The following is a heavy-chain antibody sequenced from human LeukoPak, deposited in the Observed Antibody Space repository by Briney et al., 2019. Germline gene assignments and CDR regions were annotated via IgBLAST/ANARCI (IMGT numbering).Heavy chain of an antibody. D-gene: IGHD3-9*01. CDR2: IRHDGTNE. Sequence: GGSLRLSCAASGFRFSRNGFHWVRQAPGKGLEWVAVIRHDGTNEDYADSVKGRFSISRDNSKNTLYLQMNSLRAEDTAVYYCAKDKIYYDATGYPSWFFDHWGQGTLVAVSS. J-gene: IGHJ4*02. CDR1: GFRFSRNG. V-gene: IGHV3-30*02. CDR3: AKDKIYYDATGYPSWFFDH.